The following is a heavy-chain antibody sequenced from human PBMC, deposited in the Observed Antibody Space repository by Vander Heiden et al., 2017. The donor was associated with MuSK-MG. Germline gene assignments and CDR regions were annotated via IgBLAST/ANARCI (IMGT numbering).Heavy chain of an antibody. V-gene: IGHV1-2*06. D-gene: IGHD2-2*01. Sequence: QVQLVQSGAEVKKPGASVKVSCKASGYTLTGYYMHWVRQAPGQGLEWMGRINANSGGTNYAQKFQGRVTMTRDTSISTAYMELSRLRSDDTAVYYCASSGPAAGYYYMDVWGKGTTVTVSS. J-gene: IGHJ6*03. CDR3: ASSGPAAGYYYMDV. CDR2: INANSGGT. CDR1: GYTLTGYY.